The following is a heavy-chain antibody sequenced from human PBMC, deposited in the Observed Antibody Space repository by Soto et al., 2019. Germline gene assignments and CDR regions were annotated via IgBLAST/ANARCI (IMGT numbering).Heavy chain of an antibody. CDR1: GYTFTSYA. D-gene: IGHD6-13*01. J-gene: IGHJ4*02. CDR2: INAGNGNT. Sequence: ASVKVSCKASGYTFTSYAMHWVRQAPGQRLEWMGWINAGNGNTKYSQKFQGRVTITRDTSASTAYMELSSLRSEDTAVYYCARGGSWYDTYFDYWGQGTLVTVSS. CDR3: ARGGSWYDTYFDY. V-gene: IGHV1-3*01.